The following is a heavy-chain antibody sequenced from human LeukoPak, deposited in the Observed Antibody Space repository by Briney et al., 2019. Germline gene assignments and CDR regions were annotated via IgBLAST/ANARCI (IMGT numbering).Heavy chain of an antibody. V-gene: IGHV4-59*12. CDR1: GGSISSYY. Sequence: SETLSLTCTVSGGSISSYYWSWIRQPPGKGLEWIGYIYHSGSTYYNPSLKSRVTLSVDRSKNQFSLKLSSVTAADTAVYYCARKGDYEGFDYWGQGTLVTVSS. CDR2: IYHSGST. D-gene: IGHD4-17*01. CDR3: ARKGDYEGFDY. J-gene: IGHJ4*02.